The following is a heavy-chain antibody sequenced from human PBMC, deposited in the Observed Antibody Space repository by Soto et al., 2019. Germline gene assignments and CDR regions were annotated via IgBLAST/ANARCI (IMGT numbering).Heavy chain of an antibody. D-gene: IGHD3-16*02. V-gene: IGHV3-30-3*01. CDR2: ISYDGSNK. CDR1: GFTFSSYA. Sequence: QVQLVESGGGVVQPGRSLRLSCAASGFTFSSYAMHWVRQAPGKGLEWVAVISYDGSNKYYADSVKGRFTISRDNSKNTLYLQMNSLRAEDTAVYYCARALWGDYRYGMDVWGQGTTVTVSS. CDR3: ARALWGDYRYGMDV. J-gene: IGHJ6*02.